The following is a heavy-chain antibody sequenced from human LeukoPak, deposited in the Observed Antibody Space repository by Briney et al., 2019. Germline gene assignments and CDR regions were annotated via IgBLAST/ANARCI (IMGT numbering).Heavy chain of an antibody. J-gene: IGHJ3*02. CDR3: ARDRVVVVAATAPGDDAFDI. D-gene: IGHD2-15*01. V-gene: IGHV3-21*01. CDR1: GFTFSSYS. Sequence: GGPLRLSCAASGFTFSSYSMNWVRQAPGKGLEGVSSISSSSSYIYYADSVKGRFTISRDNAKNSLYLQMNSLRAEDTAVYYCARDRVVVVAATAPGDDAFDIWGQGTMVTVSS. CDR2: ISSSSSYI.